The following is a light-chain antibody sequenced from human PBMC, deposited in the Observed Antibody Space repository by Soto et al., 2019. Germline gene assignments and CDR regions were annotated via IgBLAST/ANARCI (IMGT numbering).Light chain of an antibody. CDR2: GGT. CDR1: SSDVGSYNL. J-gene: IGLJ1*01. V-gene: IGLV2-23*01. Sequence: QSVLTQPASVSGSPGQSITISCTGTSSDVGSYNLVSWYQQHPGEAPKLMIYGGTKRPSGVSNRFSGSKSGNTASLTISGLQAEDEVDYYCCSYAGITTYYVFGSGTKFTVL. CDR3: CSYAGITTYYV.